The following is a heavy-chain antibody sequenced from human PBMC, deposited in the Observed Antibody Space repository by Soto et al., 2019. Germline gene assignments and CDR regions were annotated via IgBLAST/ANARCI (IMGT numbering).Heavy chain of an antibody. CDR1: GDSVSSNSAA. D-gene: IGHD1-1*01. V-gene: IGHV6-1*01. Sequence: SQTLSLTCAISGDSVSSNSAAWNWIRQSPSRGLEWLGRTYYRSKWYNDYAVSVKSRITINPDTSKNQFSLQLNSVTPEDTAVYYCARDRWAGNWNVNHYYYYGMDVWGQGTTVTVSS. J-gene: IGHJ6*02. CDR2: TYYRSKWYN. CDR3: ARDRWAGNWNVNHYYYYGMDV.